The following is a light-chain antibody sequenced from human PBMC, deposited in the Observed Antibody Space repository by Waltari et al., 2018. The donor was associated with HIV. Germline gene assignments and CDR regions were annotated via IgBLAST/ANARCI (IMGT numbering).Light chain of an antibody. CDR3: MQSLQTPLT. Sequence: DIVMTQSPLSLPVTPGEPASISCRSSESLLHSSGFNYLDWYLQKEGRPPQLLIYWGSNRASGVPDRFTGSGSGTDLTLKIGRVEAEDVGIYFCMQSLQTPLTFGGGTKVEMK. CDR2: WGS. CDR1: ESLLHSSGFNY. J-gene: IGKJ4*01. V-gene: IGKV2-28*01.